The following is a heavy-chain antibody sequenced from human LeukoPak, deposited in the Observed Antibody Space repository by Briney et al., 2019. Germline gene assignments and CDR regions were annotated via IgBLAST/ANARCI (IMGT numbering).Heavy chain of an antibody. J-gene: IGHJ3*01. CDR3: AREGSGRTAYNDGLDV. Sequence: GGSLRLSCAASGFTVSSSYMTWVRQAPGKGLEWVSVIRGGGSTVYADSVKGRLTISSDNSTNTLYVQLNSLRADDTAVYYCAREGSGRTAYNDGLDVWGQGTMVTVSS. D-gene: IGHD3-10*01. CDR1: GFTVSSSY. V-gene: IGHV3-53*01. CDR2: IRGGGST.